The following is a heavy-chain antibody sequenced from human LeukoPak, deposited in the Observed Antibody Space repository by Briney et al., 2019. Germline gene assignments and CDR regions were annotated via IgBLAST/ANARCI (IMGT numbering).Heavy chain of an antibody. D-gene: IGHD1-26*01. CDR2: ISYDVSNK. V-gene: IGHV3-30*18. CDR3: AKDVLDGSYFDY. J-gene: IGHJ4*02. CDR1: GFTFSSYG. Sequence: GGSLRLSCAASGFTFSSYGMHWVRQAPGRGLEWVAVISYDVSNKYYADSVKGRFTISRDNSKNTLYLQMNSLRAEDTAVYYCAKDVLDGSYFDYWGQGTLVTVSS.